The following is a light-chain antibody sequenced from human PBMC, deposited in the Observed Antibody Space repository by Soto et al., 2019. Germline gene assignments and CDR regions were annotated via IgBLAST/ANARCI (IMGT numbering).Light chain of an antibody. CDR2: EVT. V-gene: IGLV2-8*01. Sequence: QSALTQPPSASGFPGQSVTISCTGTSSDVGYYDYVSWYQQRPGKAPKLVIYEVTKRPSGVPDRVSASKSGNTASLTVSGLRAEDEADYYCRSYAGSNNFVFGSGTKVTVL. CDR1: SSDVGYYDY. J-gene: IGLJ1*01. CDR3: RSYAGSNNFV.